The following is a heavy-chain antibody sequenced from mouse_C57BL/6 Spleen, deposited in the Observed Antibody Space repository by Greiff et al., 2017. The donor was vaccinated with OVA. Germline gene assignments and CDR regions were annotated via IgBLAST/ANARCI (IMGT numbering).Heavy chain of an antibody. V-gene: IGHV1-47*01. CDR2: FHPYNDDT. J-gene: IGHJ3*01. CDR1: GYTFTTYP. CDR3: ARPSDYDEGFAY. D-gene: IGHD2-4*01. Sequence: QVQLQQSGAELVKPGASVKMSCKASGYTFTTYPIEWMKQNHGKSLEWIGNFHPYNDDTKYNEKFKGKATLTVEKSSSTVYLELSRLTSEDYAVYYCARPSDYDEGFAYWGQGTLVTVSA.